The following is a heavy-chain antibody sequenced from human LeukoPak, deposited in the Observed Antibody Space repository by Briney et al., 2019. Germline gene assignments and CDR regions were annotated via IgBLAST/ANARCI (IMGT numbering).Heavy chain of an antibody. D-gene: IGHD6-19*01. CDR2: INPNSGGT. CDR3: ARGRGPFSSGWNHADY. CDR1: GYTFTGYY. V-gene: IGHV1-2*02. J-gene: IGHJ4*02. Sequence: GASVKVSCKASGYTFTGYYMHWVRQAPGQGLEWMGWINPNSGGTNYAQKFQGRVTMTRDTSISTAYMELSRLRSDDTAVYYCARGRGPFSSGWNHADYWGQGTLVTVSS.